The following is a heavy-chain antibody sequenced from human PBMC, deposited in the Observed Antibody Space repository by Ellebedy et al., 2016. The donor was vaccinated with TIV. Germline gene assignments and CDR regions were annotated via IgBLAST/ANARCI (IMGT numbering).Heavy chain of an antibody. CDR3: AKEPSEPGRGLDY. D-gene: IGHD1-14*01. Sequence: GESLKISXAASGFTFSIYAMAWVRQAPGKGLEWVSTFSRSGATVYADSVQGRFTISRDNSKNTLYLQMTSLRVEDTAVYCCAKEPSEPGRGLDYWGQGTLVTVSS. CDR2: FSRSGAT. CDR1: GFTFSIYA. V-gene: IGHV3-23*01. J-gene: IGHJ4*02.